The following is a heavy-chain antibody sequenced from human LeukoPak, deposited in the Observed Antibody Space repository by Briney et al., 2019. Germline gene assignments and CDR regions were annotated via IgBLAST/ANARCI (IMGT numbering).Heavy chain of an antibody. V-gene: IGHV5-51*01. CDR3: ARQSGSNYYDSSGYYRFQSDLIDY. Sequence: GESLKISCKGSGYSFTSYWIGWVRQMPGKGLEWMGIIYPSDSDTRYSPSFQGQVTISADKSISTAYLQWSSLKASDTAMYYCARQSGSNYYDSSGYYRFQSDLIDYWGQGTLVTVSS. CDR1: GYSFTSYW. CDR2: IYPSDSDT. D-gene: IGHD3-22*01. J-gene: IGHJ4*02.